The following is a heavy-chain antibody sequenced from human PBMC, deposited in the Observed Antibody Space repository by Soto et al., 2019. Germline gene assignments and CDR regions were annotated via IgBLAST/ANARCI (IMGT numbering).Heavy chain of an antibody. J-gene: IGHJ4*02. CDR3: APRTSLWELHFDY. D-gene: IGHD1-26*01. Sequence: PGGSLRLSCAASGFTFSSYAMSWVRQAPGKGLEWVSAISGSGGSTYYADSVKGRFTISRDNSKNTLYLQMNSLRAEDTAVYYCAPRTSLWELHFDYWGQGTLVTVSS. CDR1: GFTFSSYA. CDR2: ISGSGGST. V-gene: IGHV3-23*01.